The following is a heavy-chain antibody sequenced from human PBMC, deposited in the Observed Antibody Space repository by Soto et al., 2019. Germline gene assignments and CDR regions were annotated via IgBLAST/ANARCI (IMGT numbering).Heavy chain of an antibody. Sequence: EVQLLESGGALVQPGGSLRLSCAASGFTFSNNAMNWVRQAPGQGLEWVSTISDSGSTDYADSVKGRFTISRANSKNTLYLQMNSLTAEDTAVYYCARDPGGHYCTSTSCLYFIDPWGQGTLVIVSS. CDR3: ARDPGGHYCTSTSCLYFIDP. J-gene: IGHJ5*02. V-gene: IGHV3-23*01. D-gene: IGHD2-2*01. CDR1: GFTFSNNA. CDR2: ISDSGST.